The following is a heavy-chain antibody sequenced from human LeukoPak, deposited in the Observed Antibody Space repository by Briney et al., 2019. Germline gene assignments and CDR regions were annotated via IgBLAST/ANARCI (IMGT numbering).Heavy chain of an antibody. D-gene: IGHD4-17*01. CDR3: ARDRYGDHYFDY. V-gene: IGHV3-74*01. CDR2: ISTDGSST. Sequence: GGSLRLSCAASGFTFSSYWMHWVRHAPGKGLVWVSLISTDGSSTRYADSVKGRFTISRDNSKNTLYLQMNSLRAEDTAVYYCARDRYGDHYFDYWGQGTLVTVSS. CDR1: GFTFSSYW. J-gene: IGHJ4*02.